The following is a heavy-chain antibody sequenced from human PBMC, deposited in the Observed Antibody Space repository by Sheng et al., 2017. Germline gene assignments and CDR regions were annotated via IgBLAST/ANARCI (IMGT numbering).Heavy chain of an antibody. J-gene: IGHJ4*02. D-gene: IGHD1-1*01. CDR3: ARVSYNAAFDY. V-gene: IGHV3-7*01. Sequence: EVQLVESGGGLVQPGGSLRLSCAASGFTFSSYWMTWVRQAPGKGLEWVAYIKQAGSEKYYVDSVKGRFTISRDNAKNLLYLQVSSLRVEDTAVYYCARVSYNAAFDYVGPG. CDR2: IKQAGSEK. CDR1: GFTFSSYW.